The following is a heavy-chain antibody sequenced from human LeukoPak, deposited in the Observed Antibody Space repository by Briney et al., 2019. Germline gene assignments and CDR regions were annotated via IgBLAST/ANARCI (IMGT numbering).Heavy chain of an antibody. CDR3: ARARASGRSGFDY. Sequence: GGSLRLSCVASGLTFSSYSMNWVRQAPGKGLEWVSYISSSSSTIYYADSVKGRFTISRDNAKNSLDLQMNSLRDEDTAVYYCARARASGRSGFDYWGQGTLVTVSS. CDR1: GLTFSSYS. J-gene: IGHJ4*02. D-gene: IGHD2-15*01. V-gene: IGHV3-48*02. CDR2: ISSSSSTI.